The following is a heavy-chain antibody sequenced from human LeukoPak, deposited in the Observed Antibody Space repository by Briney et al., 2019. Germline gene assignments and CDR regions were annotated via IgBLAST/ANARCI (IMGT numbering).Heavy chain of an antibody. Sequence: GGSLRLSCAASGFTFSSNWMHWVRQDPEKGLVWVSYINPDGTSTKYADSVQGRFTISRDNAKNTLYLQMNSLRVDDTAVYYCARRELLWAFDIWGQGTMVTVSS. D-gene: IGHD1-26*01. J-gene: IGHJ3*02. CDR2: INPDGTST. CDR1: GFTFSSNW. V-gene: IGHV3-74*03. CDR3: ARRELLWAFDI.